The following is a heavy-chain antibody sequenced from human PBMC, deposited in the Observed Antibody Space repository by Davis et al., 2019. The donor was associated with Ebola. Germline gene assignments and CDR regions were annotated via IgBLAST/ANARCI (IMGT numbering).Heavy chain of an antibody. CDR3: ARDSVDSSGWYY. D-gene: IGHD6-19*01. V-gene: IGHV4-59*01. Sequence: MPSETLSLTCSVSGASTSSNYWSLIRQPPGKELEGIAYTSYSGSTYYNPYLKSRVTISLDTSKNQFSLKLSSVTAADTAVYYCARDSVDSSGWYYWGQGTLVTVSS. CDR1: GASTSSNY. CDR2: TSYSGST. J-gene: IGHJ4*02.